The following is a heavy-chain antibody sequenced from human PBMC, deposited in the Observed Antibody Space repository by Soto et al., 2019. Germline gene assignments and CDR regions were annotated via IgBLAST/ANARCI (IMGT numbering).Heavy chain of an antibody. CDR2: ISAYNGKT. Sequence: QVQLVQSGAEVKKPGASVKVSCKASGYTFSNYGISWVRQAPGQGLEWMGWISAYNGKTYDAERLQGRVTMTTDTSTITAYMELRSLRSDDTAVYYCARAANCGSDCYSPAEYSQHWGQGTLVTVSS. D-gene: IGHD2-21*02. CDR1: GYTFSNYG. CDR3: ARAANCGSDCYSPAEYSQH. J-gene: IGHJ1*01. V-gene: IGHV1-18*04.